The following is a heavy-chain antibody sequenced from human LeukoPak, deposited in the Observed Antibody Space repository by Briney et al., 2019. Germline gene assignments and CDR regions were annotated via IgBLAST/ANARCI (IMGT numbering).Heavy chain of an antibody. CDR1: GFTFSSYA. CDR2: ISYDGSNK. V-gene: IGHV3-30-3*01. J-gene: IGHJ4*02. CDR3: AREDPSIAAAHFDY. Sequence: GGSLRLSCAASGFTFSSYAMHWVRQAPGKGLEWVAVISYDGSNKYYADSVKGRFTISRDNSKNTLYPQMNSLRAEDTAVYYCAREDPSIAAAHFDYWGQGTLVTVSS. D-gene: IGHD6-13*01.